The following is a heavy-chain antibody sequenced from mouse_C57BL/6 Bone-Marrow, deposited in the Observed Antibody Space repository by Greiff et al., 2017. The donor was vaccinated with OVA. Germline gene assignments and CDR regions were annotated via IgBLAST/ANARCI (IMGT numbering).Heavy chain of an antibody. CDR2: IDPSDSYT. Sequence: QVQLQPPGAELVKPGASVKLSCKASGSTFPRYWMQWVKQRPGQGLEWIGEIDPSDSYTNYNQKFKGKATLTVDTSSSTAYMQLSSLTSEDSAVYYCASAVFAYWGQGTLVTVSA. V-gene: IGHV1-50*01. CDR3: ASAVFAY. J-gene: IGHJ3*01. CDR1: GSTFPRYW.